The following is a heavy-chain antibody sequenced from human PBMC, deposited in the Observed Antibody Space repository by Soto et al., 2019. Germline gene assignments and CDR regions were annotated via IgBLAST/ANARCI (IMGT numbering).Heavy chain of an antibody. Sequence: GGSLRLSCAASGFTFSSNAMGWVRQAPGKGLEWVSSVSSGGGSTYYADSVKGRFTISRDNSKNTLYLQMSSLRAEDTAVYYCAKTSSGWFYYWGQGTLVTVSS. J-gene: IGHJ4*02. CDR2: VSSGGGST. V-gene: IGHV3-23*01. CDR3: AKTSSGWFYY. D-gene: IGHD6-19*01. CDR1: GFTFSSNA.